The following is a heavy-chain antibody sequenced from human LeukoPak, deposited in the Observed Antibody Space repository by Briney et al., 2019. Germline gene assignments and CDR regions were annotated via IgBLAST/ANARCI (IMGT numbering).Heavy chain of an antibody. Sequence: PSETLSLTCTVSGGSVSSRSYYWNWIRQPPGKGLEWIGYIYYGGSTNYNPSLKSRVTISVDTSKNQFSLKLSSVTAADTAVYYCARAHYNYGWFGFDYWGQGTLVTVSS. V-gene: IGHV4-61*01. D-gene: IGHD3-10*01. CDR2: IYYGGST. CDR3: ARAHYNYGWFGFDY. J-gene: IGHJ4*02. CDR1: GGSVSSRSYY.